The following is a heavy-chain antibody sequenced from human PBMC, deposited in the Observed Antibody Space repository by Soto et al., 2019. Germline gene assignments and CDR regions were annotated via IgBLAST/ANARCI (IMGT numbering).Heavy chain of an antibody. V-gene: IGHV4-59*01. CDR1: GGSISSYY. CDR2: IYYSGST. CDR3: ARDSGYDWYGVDY. J-gene: IGHJ4*02. D-gene: IGHD5-12*01. Sequence: QVQLQQWGAGLLKPSETLSLTCTVSGGSISSYYWSWIRQPPGKGLEWIGYIYYSGSTNYNPSLKSRVTISVDTSKNQFSLKLSSVTAADTAVYYCARDSGYDWYGVDYWGQGTLVTVSS.